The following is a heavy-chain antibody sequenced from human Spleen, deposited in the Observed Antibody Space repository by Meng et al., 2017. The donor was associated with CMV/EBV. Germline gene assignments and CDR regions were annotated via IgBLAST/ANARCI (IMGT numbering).Heavy chain of an antibody. Sequence: GGSLRLSCAASGFIFSSYEMNWVRHAPGKGLEWISYIRNSDSTIYYADSVKGRFTISTDNAKNSLYLQMNSLRGEDTAVYYCVRGSSRFCTSTSCYNLDYWGQGALVTVSS. CDR2: IRNSDSTI. V-gene: IGHV3-48*03. D-gene: IGHD2-2*02. CDR1: GFIFSSYE. CDR3: VRGSSRFCTSTSCYNLDY. J-gene: IGHJ4*02.